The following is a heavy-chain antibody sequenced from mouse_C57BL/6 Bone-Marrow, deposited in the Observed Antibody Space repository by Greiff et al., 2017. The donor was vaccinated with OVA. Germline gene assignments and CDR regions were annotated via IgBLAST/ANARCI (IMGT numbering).Heavy chain of an antibody. D-gene: IGHD1-1*01. J-gene: IGHJ3*01. Sequence: EVQLQESGGGLVKPGGSLKLSCAASGFTFSDYGMHWVRQAPEKGLEWVAYISSGSSTIYYADTVKGRFTISRDNAKHTLFLQMTSLRSEDTAMYYCARPLITTVGFAYWGQGTLVTVSA. CDR1: GFTFSDYG. V-gene: IGHV5-17*01. CDR2: ISSGSSTI. CDR3: ARPLITTVGFAY.